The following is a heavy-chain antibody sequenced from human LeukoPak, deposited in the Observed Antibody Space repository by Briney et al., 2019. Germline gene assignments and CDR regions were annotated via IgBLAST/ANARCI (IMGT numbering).Heavy chain of an antibody. J-gene: IGHJ4*02. CDR2: ISYSGTT. D-gene: IGHD3-10*01. V-gene: IGHV4-59*05. CDR3: ARHYMGSYYNHGLDY. Sequence: PSETLSLTCTVSGGSISSYYWSWIRQPPGKGLEWIGSISYSGTTYYNPSLKSRVTISVDTSKSQFSLRLSSATAADTAVYYCARHYMGSYYNHGLDYWGQGTVVTVSS. CDR1: GGSISSYY.